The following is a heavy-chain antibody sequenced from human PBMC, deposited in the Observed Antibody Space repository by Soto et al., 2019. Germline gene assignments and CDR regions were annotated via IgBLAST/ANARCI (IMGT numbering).Heavy chain of an antibody. D-gene: IGHD3-16*02. CDR3: ARGQVWGSYRLYYFDY. Sequence: QVQLVQSGAEVKKPGSSVKVSCKASGGTFSSYAISWVRQAPGQGLEWMGGIIPIFGTANYAQKFQGRVTITADESTSTAYMELSRLRSEDKAVYYCARGQVWGSYRLYYFDYWGQGTLVTVSS. J-gene: IGHJ4*02. CDR1: GGTFSSYA. V-gene: IGHV1-69*01. CDR2: IIPIFGTA.